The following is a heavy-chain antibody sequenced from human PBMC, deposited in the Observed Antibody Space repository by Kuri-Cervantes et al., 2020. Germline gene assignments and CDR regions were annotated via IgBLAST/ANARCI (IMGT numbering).Heavy chain of an antibody. D-gene: IGHD5-12*01. CDR3: AIMGYSGYDFFY. J-gene: IGHJ4*02. Sequence: GESLKISCAASGFTFSSYAMSWVRQAPGKGLEWVSAISGSGGSTYYADSVKGRFTISRDNPKNTLYLQMNSLRAEDTAVYYCAIMGYSGYDFFYWGQGTLVTVSS. CDR1: GFTFSSYA. V-gene: IGHV3-23*01. CDR2: ISGSGGST.